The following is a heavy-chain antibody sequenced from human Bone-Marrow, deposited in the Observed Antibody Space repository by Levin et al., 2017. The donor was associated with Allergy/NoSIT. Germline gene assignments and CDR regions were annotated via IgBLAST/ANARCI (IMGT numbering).Heavy chain of an antibody. CDR2: IFYSGST. V-gene: IGHV4-59*01. J-gene: IGHJ4*02. Sequence: SSETLFLTCTVSGGSISGYYWSWVRQPPGKGLEWVGHIFYSGSTNYNPSLKSRVTISINTSKNQFSLNLTSVTAADTAFYYCARSVAGGFDYWGQGTLVTVSS. CDR3: ARSVAGGFDY. CDR1: GGSISGYY. D-gene: IGHD3-16*01.